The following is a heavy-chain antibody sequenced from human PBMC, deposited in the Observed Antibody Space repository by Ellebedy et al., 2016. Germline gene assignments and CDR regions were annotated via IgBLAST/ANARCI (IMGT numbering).Heavy chain of an antibody. CDR2: ISGSGGST. D-gene: IGHD2-2*01. V-gene: IGHV3-23*01. CDR1: GFTFSSYA. Sequence: GESLKISXAASGFTFSSYAMSWVRQAPGKGLEWVSAISGSGGSTYYADSVKGRFTISRDNSKNTLYLQMNSLRAEDTAVYYCAKIGVVAPAARAFENWGQGTLVTVSS. CDR3: AKIGVVAPAARAFEN. J-gene: IGHJ4*02.